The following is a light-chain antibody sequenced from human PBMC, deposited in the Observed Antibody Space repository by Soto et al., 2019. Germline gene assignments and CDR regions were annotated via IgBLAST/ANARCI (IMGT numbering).Light chain of an antibody. J-gene: IGKJ4*02. CDR2: GAS. Sequence: EIVLMQSPGTLSLSPGERATLSFRASQSVSNNYVAWYQQKPGQAPRLLIAGASSRATGIPDKFSGSGSGTDFTLTISRLEPEDFAVYYCQQYGSSPPLTFGGGIKVEIK. CDR1: QSVSNNY. V-gene: IGKV3-20*01. CDR3: QQYGSSPPLT.